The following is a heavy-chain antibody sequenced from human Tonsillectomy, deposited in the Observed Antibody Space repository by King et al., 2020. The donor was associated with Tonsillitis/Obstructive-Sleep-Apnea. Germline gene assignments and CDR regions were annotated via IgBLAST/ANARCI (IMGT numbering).Heavy chain of an antibody. V-gene: IGHV3-33*01. CDR1: GFTVGSYG. CDR3: ARVAGIGDYYYFYMDV. D-gene: IGHD3-10*01. J-gene: IGHJ6*03. CDR2: VWYDGSNK. Sequence: VQLVESGGGVVQPGRSLRLSCAASGFTVGSYGMHWVRQAPGKGLEWVAIVWYDGSNKYYADSVKGRFTISRDNSKNTMSLQMNSLRAEDTAVYYCARVAGIGDYYYFYMDVWGKGTTVTVSS.